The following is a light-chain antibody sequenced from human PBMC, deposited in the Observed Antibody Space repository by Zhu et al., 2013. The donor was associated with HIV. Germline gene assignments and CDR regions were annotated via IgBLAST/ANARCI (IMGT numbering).Light chain of an antibody. Sequence: EIVLTQSPGTLSLSPGERATLSCRASQSISSSYLAWYQQKPGQAPRLLIYGASSRATGIPDRFSGIGSGTDFTLTISRLEPEDFAVYYCHHYGSSLFTFGPGTKVDIK. CDR3: HHYGSSLFT. J-gene: IGKJ3*01. CDR2: GAS. V-gene: IGKV3-20*01. CDR1: QSISSSY.